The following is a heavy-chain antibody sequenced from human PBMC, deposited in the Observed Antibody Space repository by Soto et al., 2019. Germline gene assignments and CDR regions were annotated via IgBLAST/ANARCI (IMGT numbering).Heavy chain of an antibody. J-gene: IGHJ4*02. D-gene: IGHD3-16*01. Sequence: GGSLRLSCAASGFTFSSYAMSWVRQAPGKGLEWVSAISGSGGSTYYADSVKGRFTISRDNSKNTLYLQMNSLRAEDTAVYYCAKDAPGAYDYIWGSSRHFDYWGQGTLVTVSS. V-gene: IGHV3-23*01. CDR1: GFTFSSYA. CDR2: ISGSGGST. CDR3: AKDAPGAYDYIWGSSRHFDY.